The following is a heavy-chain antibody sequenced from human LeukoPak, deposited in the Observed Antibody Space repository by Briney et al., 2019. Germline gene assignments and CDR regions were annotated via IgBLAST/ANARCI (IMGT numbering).Heavy chain of an antibody. CDR3: ALTRGYFDY. J-gene: IGHJ4*02. CDR2: IRYDGGNK. Sequence: GGSLRLSCAASGFTFSSYGMHWVRQAPGKGLEWVAFIRYDGGNKYYADSVKGRFTISRDNSKNTLYLQMNSLRAEDTAVYYCALTRGYFDYWGQGTLVTVSS. V-gene: IGHV3-30*02. CDR1: GFTFSSYG.